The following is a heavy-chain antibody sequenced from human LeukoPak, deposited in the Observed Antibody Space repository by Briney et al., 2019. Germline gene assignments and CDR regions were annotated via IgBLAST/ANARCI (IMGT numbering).Heavy chain of an antibody. CDR3: ARRQILYSSFDY. Sequence: SETLSLTCTDSGGSLSSYYWSWIRQPPGKGLEWIGYIYYSGSTNYNPSLKSRVTISVDTSKNQFSLKLSSVTAADTAVYYCARRQILYSSFDYWGQGTLVTVSS. D-gene: IGHD6-19*01. CDR1: GGSLSSYY. CDR2: IYYSGST. J-gene: IGHJ4*02. V-gene: IGHV4-59*01.